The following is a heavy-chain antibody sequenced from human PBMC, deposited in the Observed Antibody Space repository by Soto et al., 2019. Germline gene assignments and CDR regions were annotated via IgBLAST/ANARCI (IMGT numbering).Heavy chain of an antibody. CDR1: GFTFSSYW. V-gene: IGHV3-74*01. D-gene: IGHD3-16*02. CDR3: ARIGAELKLHLGELSLGSYYYYMDV. CDR2: INSDGSST. Sequence: GGSLRLSCAASGFTFSSYWMHWVRQAPGKGLVWVSRINSDGSSTSYADSVKGRFTISRDNAKNTLYLQMNSLRAEDTAVYYCARIGAELKLHLGELSLGSYYYYMDVWGKGTTVTVSS. J-gene: IGHJ6*03.